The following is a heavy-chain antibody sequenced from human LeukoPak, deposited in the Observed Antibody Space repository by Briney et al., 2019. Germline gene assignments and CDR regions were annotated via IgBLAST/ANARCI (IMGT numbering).Heavy chain of an antibody. J-gene: IGHJ4*02. CDR3: AKDQENSRGWYTDY. CDR2: ISYDASNK. D-gene: IGHD6-19*01. Sequence: PGGSLRLSCAASGFPFSTYGMHWVRQAPGKGLEWVAVISYDASNKYYPDSGKGRFTISRDNSKNTLYLQMNSLRAEDTAVYYCAKDQENSRGWYTDYWGQGTLVIVSS. V-gene: IGHV3-30*18. CDR1: GFPFSTYG.